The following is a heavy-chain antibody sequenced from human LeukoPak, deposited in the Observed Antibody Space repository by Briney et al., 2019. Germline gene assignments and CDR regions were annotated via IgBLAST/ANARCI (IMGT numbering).Heavy chain of an antibody. Sequence: GASVKVSCKASGYTFSNYDITWVRQAPGLGLEWMGWISPYNGKTNYAQKLQGRVTMTTDTSTSTAYMDLRSLRSGDTAVYYCARLSSPGHYGSRSGLDYWGQGTLVTVSS. J-gene: IGHJ4*02. CDR1: GYTFSNYD. D-gene: IGHD3-10*01. CDR2: ISPYNGKT. V-gene: IGHV1-18*01. CDR3: ARLSSPGHYGSRSGLDY.